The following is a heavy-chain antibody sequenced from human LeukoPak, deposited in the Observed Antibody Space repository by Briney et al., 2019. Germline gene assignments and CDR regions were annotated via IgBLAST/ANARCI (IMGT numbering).Heavy chain of an antibody. CDR3: ARDGYYGSGSFDY. CDR1: GFTFSSYA. D-gene: IGHD3-10*01. V-gene: IGHV3-23*01. J-gene: IGHJ4*02. Sequence: GGSLRLSCAASGFTFSSYAMSWVRQAPGKGLEWVSAISGSGGSTYYADSVKGRFTISRDNSKNTLYLQMNSLRAEDTAVYYCARDGYYGSGSFDYWGQGTLVTVSS. CDR2: ISGSGGST.